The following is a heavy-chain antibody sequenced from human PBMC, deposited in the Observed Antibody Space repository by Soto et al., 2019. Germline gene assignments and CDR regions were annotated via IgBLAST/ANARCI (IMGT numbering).Heavy chain of an antibody. CDR2: TSNEGSNT. Sequence: QVHLVESGGDVVQPGRSLRLSCVASGFTFDTYGIHWVRQAPGKGLQWVALTSNEGSNTNYADSVRGRFTISRDNSKNTVYLQVNALRPEDTGVYYCARVTPGNNLYYFSGLDVWGQGTSVTVSS. CDR3: ARVTPGNNLYYFSGLDV. CDR1: GFTFDTYG. D-gene: IGHD1-1*01. J-gene: IGHJ6*02. V-gene: IGHV3-30*01.